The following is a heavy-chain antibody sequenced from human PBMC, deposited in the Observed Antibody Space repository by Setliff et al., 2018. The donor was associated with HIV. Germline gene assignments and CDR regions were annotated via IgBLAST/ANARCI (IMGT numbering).Heavy chain of an antibody. CDR2: ISYDGSNK. D-gene: IGHD5-18*01. CDR1: GFTFCRYA. CDR3: ARAWRDTGNDY. V-gene: IGHV3-30*04. J-gene: IGHJ4*02. Sequence: GGSLRLSCAASGFTFCRYAMHWVRQAPGKGLEWVAVISYDGSNKYYADSLKGRFTISRDNSKNTLYLQMNSLRAEDTAVYYCARAWRDTGNDYWGQGTLVTV.